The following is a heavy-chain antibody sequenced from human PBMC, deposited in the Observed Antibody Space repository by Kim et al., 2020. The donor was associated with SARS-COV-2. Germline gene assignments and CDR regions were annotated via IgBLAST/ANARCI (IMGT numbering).Heavy chain of an antibody. CDR3: ARRPDFHSSGIRDAFDI. Sequence: SETLSLTCTVSGGSISSYYWSWIRQPPGKGLEWIGYIYYSGSTNYNPSLKSRVTISVDTSKNQFSLKLSPVTAADTAVYYCARRPDFHSSGIRDAFDIWGQGTMVTVSS. CDR2: IYYSGST. CDR1: GGSISSYY. V-gene: IGHV4-59*01. J-gene: IGHJ3*02. D-gene: IGHD3-22*01.